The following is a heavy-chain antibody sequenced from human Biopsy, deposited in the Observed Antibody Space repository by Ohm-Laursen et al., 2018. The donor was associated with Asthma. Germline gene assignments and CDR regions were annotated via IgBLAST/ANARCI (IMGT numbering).Heavy chain of an antibody. J-gene: IGHJ4*02. CDR2: ISYDGSNK. D-gene: IGHD3-3*01. Sequence: SLRLSCAASGFTFSSYGMHWVRQSPGKGLEWVAVISYDGSNKYYADSVKGRFTISRDNSKNTLYLQMNSLRAEDTAVYYCASQSSGPDFWSGYYYFDYWGQGTLVTVSS. CDR3: ASQSSGPDFWSGYYYFDY. CDR1: GFTFSSYG. V-gene: IGHV3-30*03.